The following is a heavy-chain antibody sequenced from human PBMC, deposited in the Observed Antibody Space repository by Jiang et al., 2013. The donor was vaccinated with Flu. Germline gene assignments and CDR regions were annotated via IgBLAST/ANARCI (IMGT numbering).Heavy chain of an antibody. Sequence: QSGSELKKPGASVKVSCKASGYTFTSYAMNWVRQAPGQGLEWMGWINTNTGNPTYAQGFTGRFVFSLDTSVSTAYLQICSLKAEDTAVYYCARSGRITMVRGVVRKLNWFDPWGQGTLVTVSS. D-gene: IGHD3-10*01. V-gene: IGHV7-4-1*01. CDR3: ARSGRITMVRGVVRKLNWFDP. J-gene: IGHJ5*02. CDR1: GYTFTSYA. CDR2: INTNTGNP.